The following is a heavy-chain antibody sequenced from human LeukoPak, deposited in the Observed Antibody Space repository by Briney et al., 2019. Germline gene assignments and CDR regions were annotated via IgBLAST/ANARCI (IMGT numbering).Heavy chain of an antibody. CDR1: GYTFTSYG. CDR2: INPNSGGT. V-gene: IGHV1-2*02. D-gene: IGHD3-10*01. CDR3: ARGTYYGSGSYLDY. J-gene: IGHJ4*02. Sequence: GASVKVSCKASGYTFTSYGISWVRQAPGQGLEWMGWINPNSGGTNYAQKFQGRVTMTRDTSISTAYMELGRLRSDDTAVYYCARGTYYGSGSYLDYWGQGTLVTVSS.